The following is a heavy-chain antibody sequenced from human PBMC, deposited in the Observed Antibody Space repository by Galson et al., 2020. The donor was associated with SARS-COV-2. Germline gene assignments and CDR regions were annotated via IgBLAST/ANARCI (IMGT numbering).Heavy chain of an antibody. D-gene: IGHD3-10*01. Sequence: GESLKISCAASGFTFTHYAMHWVRQAPGKGLEWVAVISYDGSRIYYAESVKGRFTISRDNSKNTLSLQINSLRPEDTAVYYCARGGPFGSGSYDSPTYYYYAMDVWGQGTTVTVSS. V-gene: IGHV3-30-3*01. J-gene: IGHJ6*02. CDR1: GFTFTHYA. CDR3: ARGGPFGSGSYDSPTYYYYAMDV. CDR2: ISYDGSRI.